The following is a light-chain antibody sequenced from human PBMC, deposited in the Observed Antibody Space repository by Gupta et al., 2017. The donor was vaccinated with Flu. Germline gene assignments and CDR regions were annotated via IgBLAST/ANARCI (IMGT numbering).Light chain of an antibody. Sequence: QSALTQPASVSGSPGQSITISCTGTSSDVGSYNLVSWYQQHPGKAPKLMIYEGSKRPSGVSNRFSGSKSGNTAALTISGLQAEDEDDYYCCSYAGSSTPSWVFGGGTKMT. J-gene: IGLJ3*02. CDR2: EGS. CDR3: CSYAGSSTPSWV. CDR1: SSDVGSYNL. V-gene: IGLV2-23*01.